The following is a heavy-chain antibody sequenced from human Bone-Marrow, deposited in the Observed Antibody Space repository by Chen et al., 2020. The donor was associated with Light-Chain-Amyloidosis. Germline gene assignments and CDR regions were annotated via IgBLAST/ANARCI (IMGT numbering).Heavy chain of an antibody. V-gene: IGHV5-51*01. CDR1: GYTFPNYW. J-gene: IGHJ4*02. Sequence: EVQLEQSGPEVKKPGECLKISCKGSGYTFPNYWIGWVRQMPGKGLEWMGVIYPDDSDARYSPSFEGQVTISADKSITTAYLQWRSLKASDTAMYYCARRRDGYNFDYWGQGTLVTVSS. D-gene: IGHD5-12*01. CDR3: ARRRDGYNFDY. CDR2: IYPDDSDA.